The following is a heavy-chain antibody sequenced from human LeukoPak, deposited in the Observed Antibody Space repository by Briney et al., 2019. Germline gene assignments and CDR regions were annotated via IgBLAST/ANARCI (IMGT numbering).Heavy chain of an antibody. Sequence: GGSLRLSCAASGFTFSCYSMNLVRQAPGKGLEWVSSISSSSSYIYYADSVKGRFTISRDNAKSSLYLQMNSLRAEDTAVYYRARDDYGSGTLEQFDYWGQGTLVTVSS. J-gene: IGHJ4*02. V-gene: IGHV3-21*01. D-gene: IGHD3-10*01. CDR3: ARDDYGSGTLEQFDY. CDR1: GFTFSCYS. CDR2: ISSSSSYI.